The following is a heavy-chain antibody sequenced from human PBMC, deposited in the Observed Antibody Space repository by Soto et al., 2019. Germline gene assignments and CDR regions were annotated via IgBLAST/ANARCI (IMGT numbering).Heavy chain of an antibody. V-gene: IGHV3-21*01. CDR3: ARDFSSHISHDAFDI. J-gene: IGHJ3*02. CDR2: ISSSSSYI. Sequence: GSLRLSCVASGFTFSRYNIHWVRQAPGKGLEWVSSISSSSSYIYYADSVKGRFTISRDNAKNSLYLQMNSLRAEDTAVYYCARDFSSHISHDAFDIWGQGTMVTVSS. CDR1: GFTFSRYN. D-gene: IGHD2-21*01.